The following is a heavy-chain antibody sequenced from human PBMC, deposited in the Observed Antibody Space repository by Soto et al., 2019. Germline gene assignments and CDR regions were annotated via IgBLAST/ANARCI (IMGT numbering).Heavy chain of an antibody. CDR2: IYYSGST. V-gene: IGHV4-39*01. CDR3: ARHNYRAWLQH. Sequence: PSETLSLTCTVSGGSISSSSYYWGWIRQPPGKGLEWIGSIYYSGSTYYNPSLKSRVTISVDTSKNQFSLKLSSVTAADTAVYYCARHNYRAWLQHWGQGTLVTVSS. J-gene: IGHJ1*01. D-gene: IGHD4-4*01. CDR1: GGSISSSSYY.